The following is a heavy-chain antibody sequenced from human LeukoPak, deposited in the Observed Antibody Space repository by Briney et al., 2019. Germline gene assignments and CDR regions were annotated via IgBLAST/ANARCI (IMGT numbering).Heavy chain of an antibody. J-gene: IGHJ4*02. CDR2: ITSSGYTI. V-gene: IGHV3-11*01. Sequence: PGGSLRLSCAASGFTLSDYYMSWIRQAPGKGLEWVSYITSSGYTIYYTDSVKSRFTISRDNAKNSLYLQMNSLRAEDTAVYYCARESGSHKAFDYWGQGTLVTVSS. CDR1: GFTLSDYY. D-gene: IGHD1-26*01. CDR3: ARESGSHKAFDY.